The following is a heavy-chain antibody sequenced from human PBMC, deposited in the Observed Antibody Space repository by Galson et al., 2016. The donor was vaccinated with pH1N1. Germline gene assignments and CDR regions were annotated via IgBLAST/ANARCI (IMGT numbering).Heavy chain of an antibody. Sequence: PALVKPTQTLTLTCTFSGFSLSTNGVGVGWIRQPPGKALEWLAVIYWNDDKRYSPSLKIRLTITKDTSKNQEVLTMTSMDPVDTATYYCAPNHSGDYVNWCDPWGQGTLVTVSS. V-gene: IGHV2-5*01. D-gene: IGHD4-17*01. J-gene: IGHJ5*02. CDR1: GFSLSTNGVG. CDR2: IYWNDDK. CDR3: APNHSGDYVNWCDP.